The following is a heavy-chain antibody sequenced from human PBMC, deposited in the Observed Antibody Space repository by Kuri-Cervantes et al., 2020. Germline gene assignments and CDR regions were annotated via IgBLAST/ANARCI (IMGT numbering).Heavy chain of an antibody. J-gene: IGHJ4*02. Sequence: SETLSLTCTVSGGSISSSSYYWGWIRQPPGKGLEWIGEINHSGSTNYNPSLKSRVTISVDTSKNQFSLKLSSVTAADTAVYYCASRRITMVRGVRFFDYWGQGTLVTVSS. CDR2: INHSGST. CDR3: ASRRITMVRGVRFFDY. D-gene: IGHD3-10*01. CDR1: GGSISSSSYY. V-gene: IGHV4-39*07.